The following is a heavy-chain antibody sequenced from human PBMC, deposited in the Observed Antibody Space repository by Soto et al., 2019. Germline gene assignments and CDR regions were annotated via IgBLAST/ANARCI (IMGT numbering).Heavy chain of an antibody. CDR2: INANRGGT. V-gene: IGHV1-2*02. J-gene: IGHJ6*02. CDR1: RWSFRRYY. Sequence: ASDQVPYLASRWSFRRYYLHLLRPAPAQGLEGLGWINANRGGTNYPPQFQGTGTVTRDTPTSTAYMVLSRLTSDDTAVYYCARPLTEGYCTTTGCYTRLPHGMDAWGQGTLVTVSS. D-gene: IGHD2-2*02. CDR3: ARPLTEGYCTTTGCYTRLPHGMDA.